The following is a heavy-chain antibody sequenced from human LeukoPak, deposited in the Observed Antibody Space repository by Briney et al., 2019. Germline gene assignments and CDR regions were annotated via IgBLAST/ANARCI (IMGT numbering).Heavy chain of an antibody. CDR1: GFTFSSYG. J-gene: IGHJ6*02. Sequence: GGSLRLSCAASGFTFSSYGMHWVRQAPGKGLEWVAVISYDGSNKYYADSVKGRFTISRDNSMNTLYLQMNSLRAEDTAVYYCAKPKGTDNYYYYGMDVWGQGTTVTVSS. CDR2: ISYDGSNK. V-gene: IGHV3-30*18. D-gene: IGHD1-1*01. CDR3: AKPKGTDNYYYYGMDV.